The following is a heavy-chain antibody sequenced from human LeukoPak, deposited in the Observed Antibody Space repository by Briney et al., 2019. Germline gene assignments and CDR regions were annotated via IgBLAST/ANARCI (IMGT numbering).Heavy chain of an antibody. V-gene: IGHV3-30*18. J-gene: IGHJ4*02. CDR3: AKDRETTASGTFDY. CDR1: GFTFDKYG. D-gene: IGHD1-1*01. Sequence: GRSLRLSCASSGFTFDKYGMHYIRQAPGKGLEWVAVILEDGRIKKYADSVKDRFTISRDNTNNTLYLQMNRLRADDTGIYFCAKDRETTASGTFDYWGLGTLVALSS. CDR2: ILEDGRIK.